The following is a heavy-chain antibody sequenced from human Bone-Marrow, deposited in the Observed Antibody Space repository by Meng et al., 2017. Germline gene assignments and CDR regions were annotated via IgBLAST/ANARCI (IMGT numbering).Heavy chain of an antibody. CDR2: ISSSSSYI. Sequence: GESLKISCAASGFTFSSYSMNWVRQAPGKGLEWVSSISSSSSYIYYADSVKGRFTISRDNDKNSLYLQMNSLRAEDTAVYYCARDWDTDYGDYYYFDYWGQGTLVTVSS. CDR1: GFTFSSYS. J-gene: IGHJ4*02. V-gene: IGHV3-21*01. CDR3: ARDWDTDYGDYYYFDY. D-gene: IGHD4-17*01.